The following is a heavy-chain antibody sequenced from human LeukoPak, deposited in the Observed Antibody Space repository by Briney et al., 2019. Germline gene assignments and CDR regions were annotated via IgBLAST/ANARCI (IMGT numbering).Heavy chain of an antibody. CDR3: ARGRVFPGVAPRQVWFDP. CDR2: MNPKSGNT. Sequence: SVKVSCKAPGYTFSSDDINWVRQAPGQGLEWMGWMNPKSGNTGYAQKFLGRVTMTRNTSISTAYMELSRLRSEDTAVCYCARGRVFPGVAPRQVWFDPWGQGTPVTVSS. J-gene: IGHJ5*02. D-gene: IGHD3-10*01. V-gene: IGHV1-8*02. CDR1: GYTFSSDD.